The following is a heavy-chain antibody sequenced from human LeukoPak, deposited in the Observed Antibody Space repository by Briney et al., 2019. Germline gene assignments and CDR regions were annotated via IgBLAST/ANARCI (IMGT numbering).Heavy chain of an antibody. J-gene: IGHJ4*02. Sequence: PGGSLRLSCTVSGLTFGDYAMSWVRQAPGKGLEWVSHIISSAASTDYADSVKGRFTISRDNSKNTLYLQMTSLRAEDTAVYYCAKDARYCSSTSCAPHWGQGTLVTVSS. CDR1: GLTFGDYA. CDR2: IISSAAST. V-gene: IGHV3-23*01. CDR3: AKDARYCSSTSCAPH. D-gene: IGHD2-2*01.